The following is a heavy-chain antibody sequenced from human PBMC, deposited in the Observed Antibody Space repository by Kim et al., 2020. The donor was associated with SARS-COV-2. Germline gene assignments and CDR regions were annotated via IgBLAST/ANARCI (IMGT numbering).Heavy chain of an antibody. D-gene: IGHD2-15*01. CDR1: GFTFSGST. CDR3: RGGGASFAMDV. J-gene: IGHJ6*02. V-gene: IGHV3-73*01. CDR2: IRNKANRYET. Sequence: GGSLRLSCAASGFTFSGSTIHWVRQASGKGLEWVGRIRNKANRYETAYAASVKGRFTISRDDSKNTAYLQMNSLKIEDTAVYFCRGGGASFAMDVWGQGTTVTVSS.